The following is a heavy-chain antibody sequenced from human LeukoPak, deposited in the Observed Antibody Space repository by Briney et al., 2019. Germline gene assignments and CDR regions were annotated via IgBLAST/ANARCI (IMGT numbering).Heavy chain of an antibody. Sequence: GGSLRLSCAASGFTFNTYAMSWVRQALGKGLEWVSSNSGSGGSTYYADSVEGRFTISRDNSKNTLYLQMNSLRAEDTAVYYCAKYLAARPDRGADYWGQGTLVTVSS. D-gene: IGHD6-6*01. V-gene: IGHV3-23*01. CDR2: NSGSGGST. J-gene: IGHJ4*02. CDR3: AKYLAARPDRGADY. CDR1: GFTFNTYA.